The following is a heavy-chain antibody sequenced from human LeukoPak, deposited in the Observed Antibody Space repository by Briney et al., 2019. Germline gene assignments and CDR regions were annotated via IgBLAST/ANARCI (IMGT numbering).Heavy chain of an antibody. Sequence: SETLSLTCAVYGGSFSGYYWSWIRQPPGKGLEWIGEINHSGSTNYNPSLQSRVTISVDTSKNQFSLQLISVSVADRAVYFCARGGVNDGFDIWGQGTMVTVSP. CDR3: ARGGVNDGFDI. V-gene: IGHV4-34*01. CDR2: INHSGST. CDR1: GGSFSGYY. D-gene: IGHD3-10*01. J-gene: IGHJ3*02.